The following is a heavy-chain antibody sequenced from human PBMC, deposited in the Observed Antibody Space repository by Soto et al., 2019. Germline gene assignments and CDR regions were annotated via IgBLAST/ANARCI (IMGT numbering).Heavy chain of an antibody. D-gene: IGHD2-15*01. CDR3: AKVRCTGGGCYPNYYYDMDV. Sequence: EVQLLESGGGLVQPGGSLRLSCAASGFTFNSNAMSWVRQAPGRGLEWVSGISASGVNTFYADSVKGRFTISRDNPKKTLFLQMNRLRDDDTAVYYCAKVRCTGGGCYPNYYYDMDVWGKGTTVTVSS. J-gene: IGHJ6*03. CDR2: ISASGVNT. CDR1: GFTFNSNA. V-gene: IGHV3-23*01.